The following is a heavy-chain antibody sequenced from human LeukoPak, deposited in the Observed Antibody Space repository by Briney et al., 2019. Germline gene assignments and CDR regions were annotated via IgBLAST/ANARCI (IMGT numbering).Heavy chain of an antibody. D-gene: IGHD3-22*01. CDR2: ITTDT. CDR1: GFAFNSYD. J-gene: IGHJ4*02. Sequence: GGSLRLSCAASGFAFNSYDMTWVRRAPGKGLEWVSLITTDTYYADSVRGRFTISRDNSKNTLYLQMNSLRADDTAVYYCAKAGSGHYYDYRGQGTLVTVSS. CDR3: AKAGSGHYYDY. V-gene: IGHV3-23*01.